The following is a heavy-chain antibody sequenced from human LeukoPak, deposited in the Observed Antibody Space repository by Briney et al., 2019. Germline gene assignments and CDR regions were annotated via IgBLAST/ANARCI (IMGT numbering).Heavy chain of an antibody. CDR1: GFTFSSYW. J-gene: IGHJ4*02. CDR2: INHNGNVN. V-gene: IGHV3-7*03. CDR3: ARDFTYCGGDCYSGWPMGF. Sequence: PTGGSLRLSCAASGFTFSSYWMNWARQAPGKGLEWVASINHNGNVNYYVDSVKGRFTISRDNAKNSLYLQMSSLRAEDTAVYYCARDFTYCGGDCYSGWPMGFWGQGTLVTVSS. D-gene: IGHD2-21*01.